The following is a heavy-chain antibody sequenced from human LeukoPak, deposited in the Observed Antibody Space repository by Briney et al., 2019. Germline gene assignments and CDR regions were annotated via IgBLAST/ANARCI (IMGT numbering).Heavy chain of an antibody. CDR3: ARVPRSYYYYYYMDV. CDR2: IYYSGSS. CDR1: GGSISGYH. J-gene: IGHJ6*03. Sequence: SQTLSLTCNVSGGSISGYHWSWIRQPPGKGLEWLGYIYYSGSSNYNPSLKSRVTMSADTSKNQFSLKLSSVTAADTAVYYCARVPRSYYYYYYMDVWGKGTTVTVSS. V-gene: IGHV4-59*01.